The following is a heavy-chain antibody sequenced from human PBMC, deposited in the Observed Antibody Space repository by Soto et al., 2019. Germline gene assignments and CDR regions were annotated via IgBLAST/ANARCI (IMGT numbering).Heavy chain of an antibody. CDR3: ARVSWREKYGMHV. Sequence: PGGSLRLSCAASGFTFSDSYMSWIRQAPGKGLEWISYITFSGNTVYYADSLKGRFTISRDNAKNSLYLQMNRLRAEDTAVYYCARVSWREKYGMHVWGQGTTVTVSS. V-gene: IGHV3-11*01. CDR2: ITFSGNTV. J-gene: IGHJ6*02. CDR1: GFTFSDSY.